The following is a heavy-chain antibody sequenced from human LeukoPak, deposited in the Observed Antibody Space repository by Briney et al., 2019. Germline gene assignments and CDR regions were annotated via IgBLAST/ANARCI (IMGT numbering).Heavy chain of an antibody. CDR1: GGSFSGYY. D-gene: IGHD3-16*02. CDR3: ARHYNQSRWYYDYVWGSYRPPLGY. J-gene: IGHJ4*02. Sequence: SETLSLTCAVYGGSFSGYYWSWIRQPPGKGLEWIGSIYYSGSTYYNPSLKSRVTISVDTSKNQFSLKLSSVTAADTAVYYCARHYNQSRWYYDYVWGSYRPPLGYWGQGTLVTVSS. V-gene: IGHV4-34*01. CDR2: IYYSGST.